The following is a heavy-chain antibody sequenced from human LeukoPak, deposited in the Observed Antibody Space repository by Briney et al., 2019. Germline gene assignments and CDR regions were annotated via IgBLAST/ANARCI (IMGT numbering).Heavy chain of an antibody. CDR3: ARGRPTVTSPFGY. D-gene: IGHD4-17*01. CDR2: IYYSGST. V-gene: IGHV4-59*11. J-gene: IGHJ4*02. CDR1: GGSISSHY. Sequence: SETLSLTCTVSGGSISSHYWSWIRQPPGKGLEWIGYIYYSGSTNYNPSLKSRVTISVDTSKNQFSLKLSSVTAADTAVYYCARGRPTVTSPFGYWGQGTLVTVSS.